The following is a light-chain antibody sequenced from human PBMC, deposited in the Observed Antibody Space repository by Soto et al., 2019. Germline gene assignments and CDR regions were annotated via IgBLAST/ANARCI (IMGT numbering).Light chain of an antibody. V-gene: IGKV1-5*01. CDR1: QSISSW. Sequence: DIQMTQSPSTLSASVGDRVTITCRASQSISSWLAWYQQKPGKAPKLLIYDASSLESGVPPRFSGSGSGTEFTLTIRSLQPDDFATYYCKQYNSYSWTFGQGTKVDIK. CDR2: DAS. J-gene: IGKJ1*01. CDR3: KQYNSYSWT.